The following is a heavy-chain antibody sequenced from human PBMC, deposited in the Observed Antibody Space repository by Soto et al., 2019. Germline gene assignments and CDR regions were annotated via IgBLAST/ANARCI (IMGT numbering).Heavy chain of an antibody. V-gene: IGHV1-18*01. CDR2: ISAYNGNT. CDR3: ARASYDFWSGYSGGGY. Sequence: QVQLVQSGAEVKKPGASVKVSCKASGYTFTSYGISWVRQAPGQGLEWMGWISAYNGNTNYAQKLQGRVTMTTDTSTSKAYMELRGLRSDDTAVYYCARASYDFWSGYSGGGYWGQGTLVTVSS. D-gene: IGHD3-3*01. CDR1: GYTFTSYG. J-gene: IGHJ4*02.